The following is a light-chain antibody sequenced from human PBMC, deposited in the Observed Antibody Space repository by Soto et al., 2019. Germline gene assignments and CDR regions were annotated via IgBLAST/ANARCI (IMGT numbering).Light chain of an antibody. Sequence: QSALTQPASVSGSPGQSINISCTGTSSDVGGYNYVSWYQQHPGKAPKLMIYDVSNRPSGVSNRFSGSKSGNTASLTISGLQAEDEADYSCSSYTSSSAVFGGGTQLTVL. CDR2: DVS. J-gene: IGLJ7*01. CDR3: SSYTSSSAV. V-gene: IGLV2-14*01. CDR1: SSDVGGYNY.